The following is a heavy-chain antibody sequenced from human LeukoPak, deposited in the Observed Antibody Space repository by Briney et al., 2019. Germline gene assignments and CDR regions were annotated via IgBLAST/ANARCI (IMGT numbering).Heavy chain of an antibody. CDR1: GYTFTGYY. D-gene: IGHD3-10*01. CDR3: ARDSTGILEVDYYYMDV. Sequence: ASVKVSCKASGYTFTGYYMHWVRQAPGQGLEWMGWINPNSGGTNYAQKFQGRVTMTRDTSISTAYMELSRLRSDDTAVHYCARDSTGILEVDYYYMDVWGKGTTVTVSS. V-gene: IGHV1-2*02. CDR2: INPNSGGT. J-gene: IGHJ6*03.